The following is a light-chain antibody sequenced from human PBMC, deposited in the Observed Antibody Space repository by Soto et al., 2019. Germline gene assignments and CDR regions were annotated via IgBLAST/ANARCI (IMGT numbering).Light chain of an antibody. V-gene: IGLV2-14*01. CDR2: EVS. CDR1: RSDVGGYNY. Sequence: QSVLTQPASVSGSPGQSITISCTGTRSDVGGYNYVSWYQQHPGKAPKLMIYEVSNRPSGVSNRFSGSKSGNTASLTISGLQAEDEADYYCSSHTSSSPYVFGTGTKVTVL. J-gene: IGLJ1*01. CDR3: SSHTSSSPYV.